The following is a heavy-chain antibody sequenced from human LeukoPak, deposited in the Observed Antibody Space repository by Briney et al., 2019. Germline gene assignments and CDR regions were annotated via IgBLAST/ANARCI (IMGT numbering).Heavy chain of an antibody. J-gene: IGHJ1*01. CDR3: ARGLAIYYYDSSGYYYGEYFQH. Sequence: GASVKVSCKASGYTFTSYYMHWVRQAPGQGLEWMGIINPSGGSTSYAQKFQGRVTMTRDMSTSTVYMELSSLRSEDTAVYYCARGLAIYYYDSSGYYYGEYFQHWGQGTLVTVSS. CDR1: GYTFTSYY. CDR2: INPSGGST. V-gene: IGHV1-46*01. D-gene: IGHD3-22*01.